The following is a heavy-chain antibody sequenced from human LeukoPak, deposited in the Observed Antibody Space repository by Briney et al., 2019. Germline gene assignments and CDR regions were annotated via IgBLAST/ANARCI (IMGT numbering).Heavy chain of an antibody. CDR1: GGTFSSYA. J-gene: IGHJ6*03. D-gene: IGHD5-18*01. V-gene: IGHV1-69*05. CDR2: IIPIFGTA. Sequence: ASVKVSCKASGGTFSSYAISWVRQAPGQGLEWMGGIIPIFGTANYAQKLQGRVTMTTDTSTSTAYMELRSLRSDDTAVYYCAREASGTAIIRLYYYYFMDAWGKGTTVTVSS. CDR3: AREASGTAIIRLYYYYFMDA.